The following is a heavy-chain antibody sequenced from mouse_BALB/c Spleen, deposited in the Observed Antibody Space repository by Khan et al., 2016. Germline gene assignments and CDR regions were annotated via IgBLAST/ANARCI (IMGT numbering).Heavy chain of an antibody. CDR3: VLRYFDV. D-gene: IGHD1-1*01. CDR2: IRSKSNNYAT. CDR1: GFTFNTYA. J-gene: IGHJ1*01. Sequence: EVQLVETGGGLVQPKGSLKLSCAASGFTFNTYAMNWVRQAPGKGLEWVARIRSKSNNYATYYADSVKDRFTISRDDSQSMLYLQMTNLKTEDTAMYYCVLRYFDVWGAGTTVTVSS. V-gene: IGHV10-1*02.